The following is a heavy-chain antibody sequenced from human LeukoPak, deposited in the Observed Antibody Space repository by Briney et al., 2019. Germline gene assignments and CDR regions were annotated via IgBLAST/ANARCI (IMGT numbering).Heavy chain of an antibody. CDR3: AREDRFGYNYAYGLDI. Sequence: GGSLRLSCAASAFTFSNYWMHWVRQAPGKGLMWVSRINSDGSDATYADSVKGRFTISRDNAKSTLYLQLISLRAEDTAVYYCAREDRFGYNYAYGLDIWGRGTTVTVSS. CDR1: AFTFSNYW. V-gene: IGHV3-74*01. CDR2: INSDGSDA. D-gene: IGHD1-1*01. J-gene: IGHJ6*02.